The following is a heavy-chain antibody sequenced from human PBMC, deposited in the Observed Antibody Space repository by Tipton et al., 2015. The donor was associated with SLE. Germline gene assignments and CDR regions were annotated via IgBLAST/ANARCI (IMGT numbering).Heavy chain of an antibody. CDR3: ARLDGSSWYEGGAFDI. CDR2: IDPSDSYT. D-gene: IGHD6-13*01. J-gene: IGHJ3*02. Sequence: QLVQSGAEVKKPGESLRISCKGPGYSFTSYWISWVRQMPGKGLEWMGRIDPSDSYTNYSPSFQGHVTISADKSISTAYLQWSSLKASDTAMYYCARLDGSSWYEGGAFDIWGQGTMVTVSS. CDR1: GYSFTSYW. V-gene: IGHV5-10-1*01.